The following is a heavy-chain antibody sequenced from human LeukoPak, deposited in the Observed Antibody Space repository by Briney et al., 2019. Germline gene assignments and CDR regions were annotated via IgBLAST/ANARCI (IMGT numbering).Heavy chain of an antibody. D-gene: IGHD5-24*01. V-gene: IGHV3-30*18. CDR3: AKDFVRRDGYSRIDY. CDR1: GFTFSSYG. CDR2: ISHDGSNK. Sequence: SGGSLRLSCAASGFTFSSYGMHWVRQAPGKGLEWVAIISHDGSNKYYADSVKGRFTISRDNSKNTLYLQINSLRAEDTAVHYCAKDFVRRDGYSRIDYWGQGTLVTVSS. J-gene: IGHJ4*02.